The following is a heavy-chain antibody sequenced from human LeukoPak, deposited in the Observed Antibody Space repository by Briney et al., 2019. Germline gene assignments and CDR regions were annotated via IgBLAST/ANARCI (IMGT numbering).Heavy chain of an antibody. J-gene: IGHJ4*02. CDR1: GFTFGDYA. Sequence: GGSLRLSCTASGFTFGDYAMSWFRQAPGKGLEWVGFIRSKACGGTTEYAASVKGRFTISRDDSKSIAYLQMNSLKTEDTAVYYCTRVLRGYGGYYFDYWGQGTLVTVSS. D-gene: IGHD4-23*01. CDR2: IRSKACGGTT. CDR3: TRVLRGYGGYYFDY. V-gene: IGHV3-49*03.